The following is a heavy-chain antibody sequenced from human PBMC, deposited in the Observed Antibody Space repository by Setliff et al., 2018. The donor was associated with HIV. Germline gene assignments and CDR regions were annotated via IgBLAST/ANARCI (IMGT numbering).Heavy chain of an antibody. CDR3: ARDRGSYNFWSGLARGDNWFDP. D-gene: IGHD3-3*01. J-gene: IGHJ5*02. Sequence: SETLSLTCTVSGASISTYYWSWIRQPPGKGLEWIGYIFYSGSSNYNPSLKSRVTMSVDTSKNQFSRNLTSVTAADTAVYYCARDRGSYNFWSGLARGDNWFDPGGQGTLVTVSS. CDR2: IFYSGSS. CDR1: GASISTYY. V-gene: IGHV4-59*01.